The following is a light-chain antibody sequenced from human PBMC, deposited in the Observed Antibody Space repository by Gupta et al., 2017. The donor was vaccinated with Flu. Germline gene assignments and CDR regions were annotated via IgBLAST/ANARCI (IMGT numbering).Light chain of an antibody. J-gene: IGKJ2*01. CDR2: DAS. Sequence: EIVLTQSPVTLSLSPGERATLSCRASQSASSSYLAWYQQKPGQAPRRLIYDASRRATGIPDRFSGSWSGTDFTLTISRLEPEDFAVYYCQQYPNEPPTYEFGQGTRLEIK. CDR3: QQYPNEPPTYE. V-gene: IGKV3-20*01. CDR1: QSASSSY.